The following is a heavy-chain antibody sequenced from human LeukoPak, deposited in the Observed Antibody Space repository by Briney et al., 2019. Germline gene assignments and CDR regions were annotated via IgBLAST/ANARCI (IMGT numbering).Heavy chain of an antibody. Sequence: GGSLRLSCAASGFTFSSYAMSWVRQAPGKGLEWVSAISGSGGSTYYADSVKGRFTISRDNSKNTLYLQMNSLRAEDTAVYYCAKDFKRTYSSSLGSIDYWGQGTLVTVSS. CDR2: ISGSGGST. CDR1: GFTFSSYA. D-gene: IGHD6-13*01. V-gene: IGHV3-23*01. J-gene: IGHJ4*02. CDR3: AKDFKRTYSSSLGSIDY.